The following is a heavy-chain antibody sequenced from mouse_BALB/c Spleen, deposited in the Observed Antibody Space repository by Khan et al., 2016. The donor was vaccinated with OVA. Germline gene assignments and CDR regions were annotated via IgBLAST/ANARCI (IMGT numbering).Heavy chain of an antibody. CDR1: GFSLANYG. CDR3: ARNRNGYFDS. D-gene: IGHD1-1*02. J-gene: IGHJ2*01. Sequence: QVQLKESGPGLVQPSQSLSITCTVSGFSLANYGVHWVRQSPGKGLEWLGVIWSGGITDYNATFISRLSISKDNSKGQVFFKMNSLQANDTAIDYCARNRNGYFDSWGQGSTLTVSS. CDR2: IWSGGIT. V-gene: IGHV2-2*02.